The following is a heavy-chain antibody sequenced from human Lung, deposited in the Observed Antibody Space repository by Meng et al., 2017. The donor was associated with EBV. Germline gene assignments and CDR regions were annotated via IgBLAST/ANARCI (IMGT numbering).Heavy chain of an antibody. J-gene: IGHJ4*02. CDR3: ATEESSGSDY. Sequence: QVQLGEAGGGVVQPGRALRLSCAVSGFTFRSNGMHRVRQAPGKGLEWVAAISYDGSDKYYADSVKGRFIISRDNSKNTLSLQINNLRGEDTAVYYCATEESSGSDYWGQGTLVTVSS. D-gene: IGHD3-22*01. CDR1: GFTFRSNG. V-gene: IGHV3-30*03. CDR2: ISYDGSDK.